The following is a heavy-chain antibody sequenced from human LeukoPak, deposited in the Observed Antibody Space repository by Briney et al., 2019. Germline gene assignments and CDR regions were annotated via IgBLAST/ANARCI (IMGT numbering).Heavy chain of an antibody. Sequence: GGSLRLSCAASGFTFDDYAMHWVRQAPGKGLEWVSGISWNSGSIGYADSVKGRFTISRDNAKNTLYLQMNSLRAEDTAVYYCAKDRYQLLLFNWFDPWGQGTLVTVSS. CDR2: ISWNSGSI. D-gene: IGHD2-2*01. CDR1: GFTFDDYA. V-gene: IGHV3-9*01. J-gene: IGHJ5*02. CDR3: AKDRYQLLLFNWFDP.